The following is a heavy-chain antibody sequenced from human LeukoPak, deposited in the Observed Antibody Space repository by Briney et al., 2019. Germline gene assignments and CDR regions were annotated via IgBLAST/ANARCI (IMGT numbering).Heavy chain of an antibody. D-gene: IGHD6-13*01. Sequence: GGSLRLSCAASGFSFDDYGMSGVCPAPGEGLEWVCGINWNGGGTGYADSVKGRFTISRDNAKNTLNLQINSLRAEDTALYHCARVGAAHGLFDYWGQGTLVTVSS. CDR2: INWNGGGT. V-gene: IGHV3-20*01. CDR3: ARVGAAHGLFDY. CDR1: GFSFDDYG. J-gene: IGHJ4*02.